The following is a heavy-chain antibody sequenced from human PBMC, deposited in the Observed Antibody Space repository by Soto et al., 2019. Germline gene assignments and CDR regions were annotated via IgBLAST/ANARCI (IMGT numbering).Heavy chain of an antibody. V-gene: IGHV4-39*07. D-gene: IGHD6-13*01. CDR2: IYYSGST. CDR1: GGSISSSSYY. CDR3: AKDQRSSSSWYY. J-gene: IGHJ4*02. Sequence: SETLSLTCTVSGGSISSSSYYWGWIRQPPGKGLEWIGSIYYSGSTYYNPSLKSRVTISVDTSKNQFSLKLSSVTAADTAVYYCAKDQRSSSSWYYWGQGTLVTVSS.